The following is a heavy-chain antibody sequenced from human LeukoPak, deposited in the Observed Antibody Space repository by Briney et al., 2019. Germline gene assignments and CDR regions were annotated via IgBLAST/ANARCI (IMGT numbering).Heavy chain of an antibody. Sequence: PGGSLRLSCAASGFTFSSAWMSWVRQAPGKGLEWVSVIYSGGSTYYPDSVKGRFTISRDNSKNTLYLQMNSLRAEDTAVYYCARDRRGVGAFDIWGQGTMVTVSS. CDR3: ARDRRGVGAFDI. D-gene: IGHD3-10*01. CDR2: IYSGGST. CDR1: GFTFSSAW. J-gene: IGHJ3*02. V-gene: IGHV3-53*01.